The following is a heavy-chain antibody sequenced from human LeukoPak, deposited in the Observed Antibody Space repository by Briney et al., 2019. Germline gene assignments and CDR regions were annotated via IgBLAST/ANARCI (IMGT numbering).Heavy chain of an antibody. CDR1: GYTFTSNY. D-gene: IGHD2-21*02. J-gene: IGHJ4*02. CDR3: ARDHYHKIHSVMVTAPDY. V-gene: IGHV1-46*01. CDR2: INPSGGRT. Sequence: ASVKVSCKASGYTFTSNYMHWVRLAPGQGLEWMGVINPSGGRTSYAQKFQGRVTMTRDMSTSTVYMELSSLRSEDTAVYYCARDHYHKIHSVMVTAPDYWGQGTLVIVSS.